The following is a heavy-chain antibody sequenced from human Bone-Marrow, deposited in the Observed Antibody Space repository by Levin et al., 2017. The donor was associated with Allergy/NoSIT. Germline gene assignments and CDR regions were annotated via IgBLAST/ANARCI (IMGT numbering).Heavy chain of an antibody. V-gene: IGHV3-30*12. CDR3: ARVPDSSDYDDDGSTGDWFDP. Sequence: SCVVSGFTFSKFGMHWVRQAPGKGLEWVALISSDGSQKHYSDSVKGRFTITRDNSRNTLFLQMNTLRVEDTALYYCARVPDSSDYDDDGSTGDWFDPWGQGTLVTVSS. D-gene: IGHD4-17*01. J-gene: IGHJ5*02. CDR2: ISSDGSQK. CDR1: GFTFSKFG.